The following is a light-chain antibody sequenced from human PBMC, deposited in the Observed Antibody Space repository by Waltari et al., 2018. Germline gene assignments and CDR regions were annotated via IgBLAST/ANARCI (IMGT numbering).Light chain of an antibody. CDR1: QDISKY. J-gene: IGKJ5*01. CDR2: DAS. V-gene: IGKV1-33*01. CDR3: QQHDVVPIT. Sequence: DIQLTQSPSSLSASVGDRVTITCRASQDISKYLNWYQQRPGKAPKLLIYDASNLDFGVPSRFSGRGSGTHFTFTISSPQPEDIATYYCQQHDVVPITFGQGTRLE.